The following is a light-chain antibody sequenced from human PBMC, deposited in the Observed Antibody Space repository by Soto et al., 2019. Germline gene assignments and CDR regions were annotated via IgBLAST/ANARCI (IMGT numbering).Light chain of an antibody. Sequence: EIVMTQSPATLSVSRGERATLSCRASQSVSRNLAWYQQKPGQAPRLLIYGASTRATGIPDRFSGSGSGTDFTLTISSLEPEDFAVYYCQQRSNWPGTFGQGTRLEIK. CDR2: GAS. J-gene: IGKJ5*01. V-gene: IGKV3-11*01. CDR3: QQRSNWPGT. CDR1: QSVSRN.